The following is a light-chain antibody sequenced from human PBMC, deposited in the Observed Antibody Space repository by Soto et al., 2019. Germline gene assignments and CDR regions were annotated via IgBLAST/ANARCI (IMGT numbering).Light chain of an antibody. V-gene: IGKV3-15*01. CDR1: QSVSSN. CDR3: QQYNNWRPRLT. J-gene: IGKJ4*01. CDR2: GAS. Sequence: EIVMTQSPATLSVSPGERATLSCRASQSVSSNLAWYQQKPGQAPRLLIYGASTRATGIPARFSGSGSGTEFTLTISSLQSEDFAVYYCQQYNNWRPRLTFGGGTKVEIK.